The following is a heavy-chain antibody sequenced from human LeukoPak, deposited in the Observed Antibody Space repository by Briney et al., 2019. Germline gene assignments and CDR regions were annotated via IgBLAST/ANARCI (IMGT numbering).Heavy chain of an antibody. CDR3: ARGYSYGDY. V-gene: IGHV3-74*01. D-gene: IGHD5-18*01. Sequence: PGGSLRLSCAASGFTFSDTWMHWFRQAPGKGPVWVSRIYSDGSSTNYADSVKGRFTISRDNAKNTLYLQMNSLRAEDTAVYYCARGYSYGDYWGQGTLVTVSS. J-gene: IGHJ4*02. CDR1: GFTFSDTW. CDR2: IYSDGSST.